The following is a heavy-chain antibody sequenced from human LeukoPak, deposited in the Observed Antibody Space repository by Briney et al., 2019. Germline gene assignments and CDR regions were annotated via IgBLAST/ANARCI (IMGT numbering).Heavy chain of an antibody. J-gene: IGHJ4*02. D-gene: IGHD3-22*01. CDR3: ATSSGWRFDY. Sequence: GGSLRLSCAASGFTFSNHAIYWVRQAPGEGLEWVAIISYDGSSAYYADSVKGRFTISRDNAKNTLYLQMNSLRDEDTAVYYCATSSGWRFDYWGQGTLVAVSS. V-gene: IGHV3-30-3*01. CDR2: ISYDGSSA. CDR1: GFTFSNHA.